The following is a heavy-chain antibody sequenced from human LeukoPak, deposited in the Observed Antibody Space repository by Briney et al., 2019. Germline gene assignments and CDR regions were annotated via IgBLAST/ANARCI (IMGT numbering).Heavy chain of an antibody. CDR2: ISYDGSNK. V-gene: IGHV3-30-3*01. D-gene: IGHD1-26*01. CDR1: GFTFSSYA. J-gene: IGHJ3*02. CDR3: ARGQYSGSPMPSDAFDI. Sequence: GRSLRLSCAASGFTFSSYAMHWVRQAPGKGLEWVAVISYDGSNKYYADSVKGRFTISRDNSKNTLYLQMNSLRAEDTAVYYCARGQYSGSPMPSDAFDIWGQGTMVTVSS.